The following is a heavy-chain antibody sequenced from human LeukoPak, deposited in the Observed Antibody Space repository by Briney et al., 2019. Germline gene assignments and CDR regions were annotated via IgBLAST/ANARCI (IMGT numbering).Heavy chain of an antibody. CDR2: ISYDGSNK. D-gene: IGHD5-18*01. CDR1: GFTFSSYG. Sequence: GGSLRLSCAASGFTFSSYGMLWVRQAPGKGLECVTFISYDGSNKYYADSVKGRFTISRDNSQKTLYLHMNSLGAEDTAVYYCAKNRGYNYDPNAFDVWGQGTMVTVSS. V-gene: IGHV3-30*02. CDR3: AKNRGYNYDPNAFDV. J-gene: IGHJ3*01.